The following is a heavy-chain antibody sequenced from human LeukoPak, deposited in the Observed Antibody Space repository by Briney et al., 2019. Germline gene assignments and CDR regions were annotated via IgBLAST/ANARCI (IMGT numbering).Heavy chain of an antibody. CDR3: AREGYCSGTSCYNFNY. CDR1: GGSISSANYY. D-gene: IGHD2-2*02. Sequence: PSETLSLTCAVSGGSISSANYYWGWIRQPPGKGLEWIGSIYYSGSTYYNSSLKSRVTISVDTSKNQFSLKLSSVTAADTAVYYCAREGYCSGTSCYNFNYWGQGTLVTVSS. J-gene: IGHJ4*02. CDR2: IYYSGST. V-gene: IGHV4-39*02.